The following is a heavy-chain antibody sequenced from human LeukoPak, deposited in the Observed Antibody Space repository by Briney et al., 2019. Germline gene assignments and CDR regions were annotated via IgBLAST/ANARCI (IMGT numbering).Heavy chain of an antibody. CDR1: GFTFSSYA. D-gene: IGHD2/OR15-2a*01. CDR3: AKETFLADGGY. CDR2: IRYDGNNE. V-gene: IGHV3-30*02. J-gene: IGHJ4*02. Sequence: GGSLRLSCAASGFTFSSYAMHWVRQAPGKGLEGVGFIRYDGNNEYYADSVRGRFTISRDNSKRTLYLQMNSLRAEDTAVYYCAKETFLADGGYWGQGTLVTVSS.